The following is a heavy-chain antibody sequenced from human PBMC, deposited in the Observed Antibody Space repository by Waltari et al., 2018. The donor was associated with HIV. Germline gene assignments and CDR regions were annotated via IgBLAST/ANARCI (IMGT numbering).Heavy chain of an antibody. J-gene: IGHJ3*02. CDR3: ARARGRYFDQGADAFDI. V-gene: IGHV1-69*04. CDR2: IIPILGIA. D-gene: IGHD3-9*01. CDR1: GGTFSSYA. Sequence: QVQLVQSGAEVKKPGSSVKVSCKASGGTFSSYAISWVRQAPGQGLEWMGRIIPILGIANYAQKFQGRVTITADKSTSTAYMELSSLRSEDTAVYYCARARGRYFDQGADAFDIWGQGTMVTVSS.